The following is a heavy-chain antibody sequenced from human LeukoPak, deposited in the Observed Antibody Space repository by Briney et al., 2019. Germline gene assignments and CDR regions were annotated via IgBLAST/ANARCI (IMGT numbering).Heavy chain of an antibody. Sequence: SETLSLTCTVSGGSISSSSYYWGWIRQPPGKGLEWIGSIYYSGSTYYNPSLKSRVTISVDTSKNQFSLKLSSVTAADTAVYYCARDLAGTDRNYFDYWGQGTLVTVSS. CDR3: ARDLAGTDRNYFDY. J-gene: IGHJ4*02. CDR2: IYYSGST. D-gene: IGHD6-19*01. V-gene: IGHV4-39*07. CDR1: GGSISSSSYY.